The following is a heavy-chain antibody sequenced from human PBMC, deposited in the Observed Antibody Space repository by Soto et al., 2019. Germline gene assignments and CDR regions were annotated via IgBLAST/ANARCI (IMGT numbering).Heavy chain of an antibody. D-gene: IGHD3-9*01. J-gene: IGHJ4*02. CDR1: GGSISSGGYS. CDR2: IYHSGST. CDR3: ARGIGYDILTGPFDY. Sequence: SETLSLTCAVSGGSISSGGYSWSWIRHPPGKGLEWIGYIYHSGSTYYNPSLKSRVTISVDRSKNQFSLKLSSVTAADTAVYYCARGIGYDILTGPFDYWGQGTLVTVSS. V-gene: IGHV4-30-2*01.